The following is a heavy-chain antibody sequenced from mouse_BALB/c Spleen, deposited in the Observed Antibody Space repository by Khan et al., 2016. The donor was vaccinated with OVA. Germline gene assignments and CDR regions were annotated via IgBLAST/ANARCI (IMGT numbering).Heavy chain of an antibody. CDR2: IDPSDNKT. CDR1: GYTFTSFW. J-gene: IGHJ3*01. Sequence: QVQLKQSGAELVRPGASVKLSCKASGYTFTSFWMNWVKLRPGQSLEWIGMIDPSDNKTHYNQMFKDKATLTVDKSSNTAYMQLSSLTSEDSAVYFCARGGYGTSFAFWGQGTLVTVSP. CDR3: ARGGYGTSFAF. D-gene: IGHD2-1*01. V-gene: IGHV1-61*01.